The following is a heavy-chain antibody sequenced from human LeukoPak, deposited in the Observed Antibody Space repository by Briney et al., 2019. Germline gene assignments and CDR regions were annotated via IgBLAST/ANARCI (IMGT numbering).Heavy chain of an antibody. CDR1: GGTFISYA. J-gene: IGHJ4*02. Sequence: SVKVSCKASGGTFISYAISWVRQAPGQGREWMGGIIPIFGTANYAQKFQGRVTITTDESTSTAYMELSSLRSEDTAVYYCARESRSGGSYSDYWGQGTLVTVSS. D-gene: IGHD2-15*01. V-gene: IGHV1-69*05. CDR2: IIPIFGTA. CDR3: ARESRSGGSYSDY.